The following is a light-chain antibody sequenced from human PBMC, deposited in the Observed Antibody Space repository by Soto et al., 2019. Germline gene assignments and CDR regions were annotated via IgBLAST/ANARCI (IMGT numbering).Light chain of an antibody. CDR1: QSVSSY. CDR2: DAS. J-gene: IGKJ5*01. CDR3: QQRSNWPT. Sequence: DIVITQSLATVSVSPGERATLHCRASQSVSSYLAWYQQKPGQAPRLLIYDASNRATGIPARSSGSGSGTDFTLTISSLEPEDFAVYYCQQRSNWPTFGQGTRLEIK. V-gene: IGKV3-11*01.